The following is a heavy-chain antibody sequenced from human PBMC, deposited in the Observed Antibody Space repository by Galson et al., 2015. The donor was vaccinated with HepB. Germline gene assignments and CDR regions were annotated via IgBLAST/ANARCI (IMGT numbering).Heavy chain of an antibody. CDR2: ISGSGSII. D-gene: IGHD4-17*01. J-gene: IGHJ3*02. Sequence: SLRLSCAASGFTFSDYYMSWIRQAPGKGLEWVSSISGSGSIIYYAYSVKGRFTISRDNSKNTLYLQMNSLRAEDTAVYYCARESDYGDYLYISAFDIWGQGTMVTVSS. CDR1: GFTFSDYY. V-gene: IGHV3-11*04. CDR3: ARESDYGDYLYISAFDI.